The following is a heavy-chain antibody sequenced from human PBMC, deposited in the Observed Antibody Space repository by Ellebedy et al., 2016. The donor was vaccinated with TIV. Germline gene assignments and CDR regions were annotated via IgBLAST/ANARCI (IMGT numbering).Heavy chain of an antibody. V-gene: IGHV3-23*01. Sequence: GESLKISCAASGFTFSSYAMNWVRQAPGKGLEWVSGVLGGGTSTYYANSVKGRFTISRDNSKNTLYLQMDSLRAEDTALYSCAKDIRAGIVGWGQGTLVTVSS. CDR3: AKDIRAGIVG. CDR2: VLGGGTST. CDR1: GFTFSSYA. D-gene: IGHD1-26*01. J-gene: IGHJ4*02.